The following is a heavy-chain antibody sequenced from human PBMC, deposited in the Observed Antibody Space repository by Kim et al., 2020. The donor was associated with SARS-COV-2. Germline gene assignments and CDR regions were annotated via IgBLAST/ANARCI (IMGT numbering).Heavy chain of an antibody. Sequence: SETLSLTCAVYGGSFSGYYWSWIRQPPGKGLEWIGEINHSGSTNYNPSLKSRVTISVDTSKNQFSLKLSSVTAADTAVYYCARDGYKTRDYYYYYGMDVWGQGTTVTVSS. CDR1: GGSFSGYY. CDR2: INHSGST. V-gene: IGHV4-34*01. D-gene: IGHD5-12*01. J-gene: IGHJ6*02. CDR3: ARDGYKTRDYYYYYGMDV.